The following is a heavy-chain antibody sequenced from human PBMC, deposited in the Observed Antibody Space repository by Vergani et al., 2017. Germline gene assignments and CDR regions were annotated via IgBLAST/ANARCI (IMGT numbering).Heavy chain of an antibody. V-gene: IGHV4-61*02. CDR1: GASITSGSFY. D-gene: IGHD4-11*01. Sequence: QVHLTEAGPGLVKPSQTLSLTCTVSGASITSGSFYWSWIRQPAGKGLEWIGRIHASGTKNYNPSLRSRVTLSVDTSKNQLSLKMISMTAADTAVYYCAREVKGVLDYWGQGTLVTVSS. CDR2: IHASGTK. CDR3: AREVKGVLDY. J-gene: IGHJ4*02.